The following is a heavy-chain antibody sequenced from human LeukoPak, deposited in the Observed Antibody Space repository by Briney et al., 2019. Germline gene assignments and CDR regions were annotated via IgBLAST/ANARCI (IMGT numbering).Heavy chain of an antibody. Sequence: PGGSLRLSCAASGFTFSTYAMSWVRQAPGKGLEWVSAISGSGGSTYYADSVRGRFTISRDNSKNTLYLQMNSLRAEDTAVYYCAYYDIYYYFDYWGQGTLVTVSS. D-gene: IGHD3-22*01. J-gene: IGHJ4*02. CDR3: AYYDIYYYFDY. V-gene: IGHV3-23*01. CDR1: GFTFSTYA. CDR2: ISGSGGST.